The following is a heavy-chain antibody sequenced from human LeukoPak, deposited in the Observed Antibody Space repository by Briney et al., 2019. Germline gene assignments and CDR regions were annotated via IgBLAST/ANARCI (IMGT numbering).Heavy chain of an antibody. CDR2: INHSGYT. CDR1: GVSFDAYY. CDR3: TRMTTGHDY. J-gene: IGHJ4*02. V-gene: IGHV4-34*01. Sequence: PSETLSLTCAVSGVSFDAYYWSWVRQTPGKGLEWIGEINHSGYTNDSPSLKSRVTLSIDTSRKQFSLNLRSVTGADAGIYYCTRMTTGHDYWGQGTLVTVSS. D-gene: IGHD4-17*01.